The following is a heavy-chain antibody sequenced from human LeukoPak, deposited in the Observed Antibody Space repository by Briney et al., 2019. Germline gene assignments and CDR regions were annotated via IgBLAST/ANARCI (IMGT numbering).Heavy chain of an antibody. Sequence: TVSGGSISSXXXXWXWXRQPPXXXXXXXGSXYYSGSPYSTPSLKSRVTISVDPSKNQFSLKLSSVTAADTAVYYCARTLYYYDSSGYYYPSVNWFDPWGQGTLVTVSS. D-gene: IGHD3-22*01. V-gene: IGHV4-39*07. CDR2: XYYSGSP. CDR1: GGSISSXXXX. CDR3: ARTLYYYDSSGYYYPSVNWFDP. J-gene: IGHJ5*02.